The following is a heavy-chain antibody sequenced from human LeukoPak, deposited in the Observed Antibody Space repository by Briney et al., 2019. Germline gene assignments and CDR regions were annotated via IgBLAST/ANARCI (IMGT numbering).Heavy chain of an antibody. CDR3: ARVVAYGSGSYYNAGTSYYFDY. D-gene: IGHD3-10*01. Sequence: ASVKVSCKASGYTFTSYAMHWVRQAPGQRLEWMGWFNAGNGNTKYSQKFQGRVTITRDTSASTAYMELSSLRSEDTAVYYCARVVAYGSGSYYNAGTSYYFDYWGQGTLVTVSS. V-gene: IGHV1-3*01. CDR1: GYTFTSYA. CDR2: FNAGNGNT. J-gene: IGHJ4*02.